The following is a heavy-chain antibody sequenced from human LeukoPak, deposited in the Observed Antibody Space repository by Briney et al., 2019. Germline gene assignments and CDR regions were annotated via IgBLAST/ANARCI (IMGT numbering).Heavy chain of an antibody. CDR1: GYTFTSYY. Sequence: ASVKVSCKASGYTFTSYYMHWVRQAPGQGLEWMGIINPSGGSTSCAQKFQGRVTMTRDTSTSTVYMELSSLRSEDTAVYYCARDIQYGDYIQMSDYWGQGTLVTVSS. J-gene: IGHJ4*02. D-gene: IGHD4-17*01. CDR2: INPSGGST. CDR3: ARDIQYGDYIQMSDY. V-gene: IGHV1-46*01.